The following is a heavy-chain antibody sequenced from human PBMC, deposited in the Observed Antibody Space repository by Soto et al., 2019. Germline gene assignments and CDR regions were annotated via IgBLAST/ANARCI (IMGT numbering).Heavy chain of an antibody. D-gene: IGHD1-1*01. Sequence: QVQLVQSGAEVKKPGASVKVSCKASGYTFTKYGISWVRQAPGQGREWMGWISAYNVHTNYARTLQGRLTLTTDTSTSTAYMELRSLRSDDTAVYYCAREGRLESQALDMWGQGTMVTVSS. V-gene: IGHV1-18*01. CDR2: ISAYNVHT. CDR3: AREGRLESQALDM. J-gene: IGHJ3*02. CDR1: GYTFTKYG.